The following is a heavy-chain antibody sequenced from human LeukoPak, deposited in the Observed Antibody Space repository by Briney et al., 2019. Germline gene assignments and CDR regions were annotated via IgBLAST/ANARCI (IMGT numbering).Heavy chain of an antibody. CDR3: ARAKMTTETHQAFDI. CDR1: GGSISSSSYY. CDR2: IYYSGST. Sequence: SETLSLTCTVSGGSISSSSYYWGWIRQPPGKGLEWIGSIYYSGSTYYNPSLKSRVTISVDTSKNQFSLKLSSVTAADTAVYYCARAKMTTETHQAFDIWGQGTMVTVSS. V-gene: IGHV4-39*01. D-gene: IGHD4-17*01. J-gene: IGHJ3*02.